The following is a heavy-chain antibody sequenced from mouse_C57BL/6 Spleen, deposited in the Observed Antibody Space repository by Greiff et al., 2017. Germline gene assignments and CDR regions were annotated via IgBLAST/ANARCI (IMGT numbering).Heavy chain of an antibody. Sequence: VQLQQPGAELVRPGSSVKLSCKASGYTFTSYWMDWVKQRPGQGLEWIGNIYPSDSETHYNQKFKDKATLTVDNSSSTAYMQLSSLTSEDSAVYYCARGGDYYAMDYWGQGTSVTVSS. CDR1: GYTFTSYW. V-gene: IGHV1-61*01. J-gene: IGHJ4*01. CDR3: ARGGDYYAMDY. CDR2: IYPSDSET.